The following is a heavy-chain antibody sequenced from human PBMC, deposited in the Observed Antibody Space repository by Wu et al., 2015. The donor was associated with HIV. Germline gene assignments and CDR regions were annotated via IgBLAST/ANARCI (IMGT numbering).Heavy chain of an antibody. Sequence: VKSLGXVSSARHLDTPSPATICDWVRQAPGQGLEWMGIINPSGGSTSYAQKFQGRVTMTRDTSTSTVYMELSSLRSEDTAVYYCARPPRDCSSTSCFYFQHWGQGTLVTVSS. D-gene: IGHD2-2*01. V-gene: IGHV1-46*01. CDR1: DTPSPAT. CDR3: ARPPRDCSSTSCFYFQH. CDR2: INPSGGST. J-gene: IGHJ1*01.